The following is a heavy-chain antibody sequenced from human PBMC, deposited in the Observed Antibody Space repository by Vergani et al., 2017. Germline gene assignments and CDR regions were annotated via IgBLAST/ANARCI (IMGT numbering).Heavy chain of an antibody. CDR2: IYTSGST. D-gene: IGHD4-17*01. Sequence: VQLQESGPGLVKPSQTLSLTCTVSGGSISSGSYYWSWIRQPAGKGLEWIGRIYTSGSTNYNPSLKSRVTISVDTSKNQFSLKLSSVTAADTAVYYCASHTTVTTISSWGQGTLVTVSS. J-gene: IGHJ4*02. V-gene: IGHV4-61*02. CDR1: GGSISSGSYY. CDR3: ASHTTVTTISS.